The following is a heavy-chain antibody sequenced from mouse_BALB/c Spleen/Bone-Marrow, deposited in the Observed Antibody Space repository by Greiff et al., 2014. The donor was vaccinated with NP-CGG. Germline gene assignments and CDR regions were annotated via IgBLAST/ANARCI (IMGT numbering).Heavy chain of an antibody. Sequence: QVQLQQSGAELVRPGTSVKVSCKASGYAFTNYLIEWVKQRPGQGLEWIGVINPGSGGTNYNEKFKGKATLTADKSSSTAYMQLSSLTSDDSAVYFCARYYGYDGRYFDYWGQGTTLTVSS. V-gene: IGHV1-54*01. CDR1: GYAFTNYL. D-gene: IGHD2-2*01. J-gene: IGHJ2*01. CDR2: INPGSGGT. CDR3: ARYYGYDGRYFDY.